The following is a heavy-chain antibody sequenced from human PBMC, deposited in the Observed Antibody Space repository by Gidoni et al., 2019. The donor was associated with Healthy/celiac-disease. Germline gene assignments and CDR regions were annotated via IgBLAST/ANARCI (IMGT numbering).Heavy chain of an antibody. CDR3: ARGGDLWSQLPPNWFDP. D-gene: IGHD1-1*01. CDR2: SDHSGSP. Sequence: QVQRQESGPGLGKSAETLYLDCTDSGYSISSGDYWGWIRQPPGKGLEWIGSSDHSGSPYYHPSLQSRVTISVDPSPNPFSLQLSSVPAADSAVYYCARGGDLWSQLPPNWFDPWGPGTLVTVSS. V-gene: IGHV4-38-2*02. CDR1: GYSISSGDY. J-gene: IGHJ5*02.